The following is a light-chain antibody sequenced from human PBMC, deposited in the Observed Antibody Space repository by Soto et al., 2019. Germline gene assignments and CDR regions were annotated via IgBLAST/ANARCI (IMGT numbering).Light chain of an antibody. Sequence: EIVMTQSPATLSVSPGERATLSCRASQSVGSNLAWYQQKPGQAPRLLIYGASTRATGIPARFSGSGSGTEFTLTISSLQSEDFVVYYCQQYNNWPPYTFSQGTKLEIK. CDR1: QSVGSN. J-gene: IGKJ2*01. CDR3: QQYNNWPPYT. CDR2: GAS. V-gene: IGKV3-15*01.